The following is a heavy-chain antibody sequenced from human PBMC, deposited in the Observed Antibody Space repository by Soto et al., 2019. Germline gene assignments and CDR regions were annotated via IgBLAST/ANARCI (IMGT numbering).Heavy chain of an antibody. CDR2: ISYDGSNK. J-gene: IGHJ4*02. V-gene: IGHV3-30*03. CDR3: ALERVVGAGRVDY. CDR1: GFTFSSYG. D-gene: IGHD1-26*01. Sequence: QVQLEESGGGVVQPGRSLRLSCAASGFTFSSYGMHWVRQAPGKGLEWVAVISYDGSNKYYADSVKGRFTISRDNSKNTLYLQMNSLRAEDTAVYYCALERVVGAGRVDYWGQGTLVTVSS.